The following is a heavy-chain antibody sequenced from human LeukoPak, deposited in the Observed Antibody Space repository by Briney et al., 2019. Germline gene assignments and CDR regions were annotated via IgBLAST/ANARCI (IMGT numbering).Heavy chain of an antibody. CDR2: INTNTANP. CDR3: ARRPHYYYFYYMDV. V-gene: IGHV7-4-1*02. J-gene: IGHJ6*03. CDR1: GYTFTTFA. Sequence: GASVKVSCKASGYTFTTFALIWVRQAAGQGLEWMGWINTNTANPTYAQAFTGRFVLSLDTSVSASYLQISSLKAEDTAVYYCARRPHYYYFYYMDVWGKGTTVTVSS.